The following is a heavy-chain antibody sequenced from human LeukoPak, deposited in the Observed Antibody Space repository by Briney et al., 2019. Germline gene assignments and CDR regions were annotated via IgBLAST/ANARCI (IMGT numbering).Heavy chain of an antibody. CDR1: GGTFSSYA. D-gene: IGHD2-2*01. Sequence: SVKVSCKASGGTFSSYAISWVRQAPGQGLEWMGRIIPIFGIANYAQKLQGRVTITADKSTSTAYMELSSLRSEDTAVYYCARDCSSTSCPFDYWGQGTLVTVSS. CDR2: IIPIFGIA. V-gene: IGHV1-69*04. J-gene: IGHJ4*02. CDR3: ARDCSSTSCPFDY.